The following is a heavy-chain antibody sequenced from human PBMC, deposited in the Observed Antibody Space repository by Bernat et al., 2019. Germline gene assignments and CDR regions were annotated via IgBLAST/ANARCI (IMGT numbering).Heavy chain of an antibody. CDR1: GFTFSSYE. D-gene: IGHD5-12*01. J-gene: IGHJ4*02. CDR3: ARDLPPTIVATIGFFDY. Sequence: EVQLVESGGGLVQPGGSLRLSCAASGFTFSSYEMNWVRQAPGKELEWVSYISSSGSTIYYADSVKGRFTISRGNAKNSLYLQMNSLRAEDTAVYYCARDLPPTIVATIGFFDYWGQGTLVTVSS. V-gene: IGHV3-48*03. CDR2: ISSSGSTI.